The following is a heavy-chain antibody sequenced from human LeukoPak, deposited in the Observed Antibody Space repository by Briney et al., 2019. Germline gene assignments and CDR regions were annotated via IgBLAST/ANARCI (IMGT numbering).Heavy chain of an antibody. CDR1: GGSISSSTYY. J-gene: IGHJ3*02. CDR3: ARPLSGSSSWHGDAFDI. Sequence: SETLSLTCTVSGGSISSSTYYWGWLRQPPGKGLEWIGSIYYSGSTYYNASLKSRVTISADTSKNQFSLKLSSVTAADTAVYHCARPLSGSSSWHGDAFDIWGQGTMVTVSS. D-gene: IGHD6-13*01. CDR2: IYYSGST. V-gene: IGHV4-39*01.